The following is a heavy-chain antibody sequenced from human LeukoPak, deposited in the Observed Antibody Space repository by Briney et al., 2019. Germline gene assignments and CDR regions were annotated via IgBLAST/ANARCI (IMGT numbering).Heavy chain of an antibody. CDR2: ISSSSSYI. V-gene: IGHV3-21*01. D-gene: IGHD4-4*01. J-gene: IGHJ6*02. Sequence: GGSLRLSCAASGFNFNIYWMTWVRQAPGKGLEWVSSISSSSSYIYYADSVKGRFTISRDNAKNSLYLQMNSLRAEDTAVYYCARDSHYSNYVNYYYYGMDVWGQGTTVTVSS. CDR3: ARDSHYSNYVNYYYYGMDV. CDR1: GFNFNIYW.